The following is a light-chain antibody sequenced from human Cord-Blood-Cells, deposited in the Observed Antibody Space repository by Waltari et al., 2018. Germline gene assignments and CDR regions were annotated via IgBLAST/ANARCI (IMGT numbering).Light chain of an antibody. Sequence: EIVLTQSPGTLYLSPGERATLSCRASQSVSSSYLAWYQQKPGQAPRLLIYGASSRATGIPDSFSGSWSGTDFTLTISRLEPEDFAVYYCQQYGSSPWTFGQGTKVEIK. CDR2: GAS. CDR3: QQYGSSPWT. V-gene: IGKV3-20*01. J-gene: IGKJ1*01. CDR1: QSVSSSY.